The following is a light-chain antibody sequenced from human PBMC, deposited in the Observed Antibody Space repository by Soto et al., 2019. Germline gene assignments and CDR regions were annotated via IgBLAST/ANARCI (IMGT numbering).Light chain of an antibody. CDR3: QHYDGYSALT. CDR2: GAS. J-gene: IGKJ4*01. CDR1: QSISSW. V-gene: IGKV1-5*03. Sequence: DIQMTQSPSTLSASVGDRVIITCRASQSISSWMDWYQQKPGKAPKLLIYGASSLDSGVPSRFSGSGSGPEFTLTISSMQPDDFATYYCQHYDGYSALTFGGGTKVEIK.